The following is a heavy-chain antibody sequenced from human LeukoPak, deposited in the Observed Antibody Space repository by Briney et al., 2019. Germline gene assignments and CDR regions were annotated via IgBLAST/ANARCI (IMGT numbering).Heavy chain of an antibody. Sequence: APVKVSCKASGYTFTDYYMHWVRQAPGQGLEWMGIINPSGGSTSYAQNFQGRVTMTSDTSTSTVYMELSSLRSEDTAVYYCSRDKDAPGYSSGWRQYYYGMDVWGHGTTVIVSS. CDR1: GYTFTDYY. D-gene: IGHD6-19*01. J-gene: IGHJ6*02. CDR2: INPSGGST. CDR3: SRDKDAPGYSSGWRQYYYGMDV. V-gene: IGHV1-46*01.